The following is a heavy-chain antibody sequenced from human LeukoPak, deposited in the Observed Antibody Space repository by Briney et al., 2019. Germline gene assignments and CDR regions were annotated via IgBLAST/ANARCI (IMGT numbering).Heavy chain of an antibody. CDR3: ARSSSSGWYGWFDP. D-gene: IGHD6-19*01. J-gene: IGHJ5*02. Sequence: GASVKVSCKASGYTFSSYDINWVRQATGQGLEWMGWMNPNSGNTGYAQKFQGRVTTTRNTSISTAYMELSSLRSEDTAVYYCARSSSSGWYGWFDPWGQGTLVTVSS. CDR1: GYTFSSYD. CDR2: MNPNSGNT. V-gene: IGHV1-8*01.